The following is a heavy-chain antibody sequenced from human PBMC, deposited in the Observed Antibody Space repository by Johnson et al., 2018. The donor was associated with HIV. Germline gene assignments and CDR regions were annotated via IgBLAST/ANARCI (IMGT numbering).Heavy chain of an antibody. CDR3: ARVREWEGGEVGDAFDI. CDR2: ISWNSGSI. D-gene: IGHD1-26*01. CDR1: GFTSDDYA. J-gene: IGHJ3*02. V-gene: IGHV3-9*02. Sequence: VQLVESGGGLVQPGRSLRVSCAASGFTSDDYAMHWVRQAPGKGLEWVSGISWNSGSIGYVDSVKGRFTISRDNAKNSLYLQMNSLRAEDMAVYYCARVREWEGGEVGDAFDIWGQGTMVTVSS.